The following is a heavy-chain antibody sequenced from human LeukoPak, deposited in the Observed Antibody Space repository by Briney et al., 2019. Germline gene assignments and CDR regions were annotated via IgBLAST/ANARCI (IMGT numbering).Heavy chain of an antibody. Sequence: SQTLSLTCTVSGGSISSGGYYWSWIRQHPGKGLEWIGYIYYSGNTFCNPSLRSRVSISLDTSKNQFSLKLSSVTAADTAVYYCARDLSGYDYIDYWGQGALVTVSS. CDR1: GGSISSGGYY. J-gene: IGHJ4*02. CDR2: IYYSGNT. CDR3: ARDLSGYDYIDY. V-gene: IGHV4-31*03. D-gene: IGHD5-12*01.